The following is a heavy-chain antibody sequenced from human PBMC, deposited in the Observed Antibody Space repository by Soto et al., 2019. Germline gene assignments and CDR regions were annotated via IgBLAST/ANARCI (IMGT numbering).Heavy chain of an antibody. D-gene: IGHD6-6*01. CDR1: GFTFSSYG. V-gene: IGHV3-30*18. CDR3: AKDGQAARPFLYLDSLDGMDV. Sequence: QVQLVESGGGVVQPGRSLRLSCAASGFTFSSYGMHWVRQAPGKGLEWVAVISYDGSNKYYADSVKGRFTISRDNSKNTLYLQMNSLRAEDTAVYYCAKDGQAARPFLYLDSLDGMDVWGQGTTVTVSS. J-gene: IGHJ6*02. CDR2: ISYDGSNK.